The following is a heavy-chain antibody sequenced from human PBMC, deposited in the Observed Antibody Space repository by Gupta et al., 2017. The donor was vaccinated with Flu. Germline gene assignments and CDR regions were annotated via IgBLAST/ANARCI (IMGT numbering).Heavy chain of an antibody. CDR1: GFSFSNYG. CDR3: AKDLRWNNNNYGMNV. D-gene: IGHD5-24*01. V-gene: IGHV3-30*18. CDR2: ISHDGRNY. J-gene: IGHJ6*02. Sequence: QEQVMESGGGVVQPGGSLRLSCAASGFSFSNYGMHWVRQAPGTGLEWVAAISHDGRNYYHTDSVKGRFTISRDNSKNTLYLQMNSLRTDDTAMYYCAKDLRWNNNNYGMNVWGQGTTVTVSS.